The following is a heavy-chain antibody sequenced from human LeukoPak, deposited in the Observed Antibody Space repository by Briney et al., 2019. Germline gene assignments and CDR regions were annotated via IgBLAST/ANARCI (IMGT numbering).Heavy chain of an antibody. J-gene: IGHJ4*02. CDR1: GGSISSYY. D-gene: IGHD3-22*01. CDR2: FYYSGST. V-gene: IGHV4-30-4*01. CDR3: ARVMDSSAYYEDN. Sequence: SETLSPTCTVSGGSISSYYWSWIRQPPGKGLEWIGYFYYSGSTFYNPSLRSRITVPFDTSNNQFSLKLSSVTAADTAVYYCARVMDSSAYYEDNWGQGTLVTVSS.